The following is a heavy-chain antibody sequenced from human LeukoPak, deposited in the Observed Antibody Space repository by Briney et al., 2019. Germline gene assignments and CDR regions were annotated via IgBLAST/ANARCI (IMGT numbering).Heavy chain of an antibody. CDR3: ARDLAPGGGYNWFDP. V-gene: IGHV4-34*01. J-gene: IGHJ5*02. Sequence: PSETLSLTCAVYGGSFSDYYWSWIRQPPGKGLEWIGEINHSGSSSYNPSLKSRVTISVDTSKNQFSLKLTSVTAADTAVYYCARDLAPGGGYNWFDPWGQGTLVTVSS. CDR2: INHSGSS. D-gene: IGHD1-26*01. CDR1: GGSFSDYY.